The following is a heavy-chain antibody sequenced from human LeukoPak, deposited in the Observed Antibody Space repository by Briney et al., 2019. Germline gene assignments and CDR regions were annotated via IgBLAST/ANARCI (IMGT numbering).Heavy chain of an antibody. V-gene: IGHV4-59*01. CDR2: IYYSGST. CDR3: AKNYDSSGYTTFAY. D-gene: IGHD3-22*01. CDR1: GGSISSYY. J-gene: IGHJ4*02. Sequence: PSETLSLTCTVSGGSISSYYWSWIRQPPGKGLEWIGYIYYSGSTNYNPSLMSRVTISQDTSKNQFSLKLSSVTAADTAVYYCAKNYDSSGYTTFAYWGRGTLVTVSS.